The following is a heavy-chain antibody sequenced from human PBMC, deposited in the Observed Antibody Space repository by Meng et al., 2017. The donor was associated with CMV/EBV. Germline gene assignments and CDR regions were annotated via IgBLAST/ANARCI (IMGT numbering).Heavy chain of an antibody. V-gene: IGHV4-4*07. CDR2: IYSTGGT. CDR1: GGFFSGFF. Sequence: QVLLHGAGPGLVKPSEALSLTWSVSGGFFSGFFCTWIRPPAGKGLEWIGRIYSTGGTNYNPSFESRVTISLDGSNNQFSLKLNSVTAADTAIYYCARERGDDSGYNFDSWGQGTLVTVSS. D-gene: IGHD3-22*01. J-gene: IGHJ4*02. CDR3: ARERGDDSGYNFDS.